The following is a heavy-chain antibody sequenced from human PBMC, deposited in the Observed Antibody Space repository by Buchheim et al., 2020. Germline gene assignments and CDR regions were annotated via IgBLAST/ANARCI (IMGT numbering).Heavy chain of an antibody. V-gene: IGHV3-30*18. J-gene: IGHJ4*02. Sequence: QVQLVESGGGVVQPGRSLRLSCAASGFTFSSYGMHWVRQAPGKGLEWVAVISYDGSNKYYADSVKGRFTISRDNSKNTLYLQMNSLRAEDTAVYYCAKDRGIAVAGMLDYWGQGTL. CDR3: AKDRGIAVAGMLDY. CDR1: GFTFSSYG. D-gene: IGHD6-19*01. CDR2: ISYDGSNK.